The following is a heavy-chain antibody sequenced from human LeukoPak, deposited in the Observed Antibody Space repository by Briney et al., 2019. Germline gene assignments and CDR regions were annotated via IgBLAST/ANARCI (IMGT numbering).Heavy chain of an antibody. Sequence: ASVKVSCKASGYTFTSYYMHWVRQAPGQGLEWMGIINPSGGSTSYAQKFQGRVTMTRDTSTSTVYMELSSLRSEGTAVYYCARDKGQGVVVTAYFDYWGQGTLVTVSS. CDR1: GYTFTSYY. J-gene: IGHJ4*02. D-gene: IGHD2-21*02. V-gene: IGHV1-46*01. CDR2: INPSGGST. CDR3: ARDKGQGVVVTAYFDY.